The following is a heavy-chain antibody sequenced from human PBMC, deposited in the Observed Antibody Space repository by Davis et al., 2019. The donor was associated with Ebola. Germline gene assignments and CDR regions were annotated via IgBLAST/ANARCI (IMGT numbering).Heavy chain of an antibody. D-gene: IGHD3-10*01. CDR2: FNPYSSYT. CDR1: GFTFSDYY. Sequence: PGGSLRLSCAASGFTFSDYYMSWIRQAPGKGLEWVSYFNPYSSYTSYADSVKGRFTISRDNAKNSLYLQMNSLRAEDTAVYYCARDNYGSGFDYWGQGTLVTVSS. J-gene: IGHJ4*02. V-gene: IGHV3-11*06. CDR3: ARDNYGSGFDY.